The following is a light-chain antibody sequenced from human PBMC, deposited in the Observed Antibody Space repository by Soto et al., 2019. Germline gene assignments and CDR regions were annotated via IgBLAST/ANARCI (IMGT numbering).Light chain of an antibody. J-gene: IGLJ1*01. CDR1: SSNIGAGYD. CDR3: QSYDSSLSGWV. CDR2: GNS. V-gene: IGLV1-40*01. Sequence: QSVLTQPPSVSGAPGQRVTISCTGSSSNIGAGYDVHWYQQLPGTAPKLLIYGNSNRPSGVPDRFSGSKSGTSACLAIIGFQAEDEADYYCQSYDSSLSGWVFGTGTKVTVL.